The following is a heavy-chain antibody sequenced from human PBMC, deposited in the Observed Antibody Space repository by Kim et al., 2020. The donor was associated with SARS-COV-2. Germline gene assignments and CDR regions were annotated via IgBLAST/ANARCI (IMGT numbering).Heavy chain of an antibody. CDR2: IKSKTDGGTT. CDR1: GFTFSNAW. D-gene: IGHD3-9*01. CDR3: TTDHHVLRYFDWLLYPYYYGMDV. V-gene: IGHV3-15*01. Sequence: GGSLRLSCAASGFTFSNAWMSWVRQAPGKGLEWVGRIKSKTDGGTTDYAAPVKGRFTISRDDSKNTLYLQMNSLKTEDTAVYYCTTDHHVLRYFDWLLYPYYYGMDVWGQGTTVTVSS. J-gene: IGHJ6*02.